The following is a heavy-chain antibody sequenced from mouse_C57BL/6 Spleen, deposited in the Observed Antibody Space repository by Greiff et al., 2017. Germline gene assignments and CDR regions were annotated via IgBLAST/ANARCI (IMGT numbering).Heavy chain of an antibody. CDR2: IAPEDGET. CDR1: GFNIKDYY. Sequence: DVKLVESGAELVKPGASVKLSCTASGFNIKDYYMHWVKQRTEQGLEWIGRIAPEDGETKYAPKFQGKATITADTSSNTAYLQLSSLTSEDTAVYYCARSRITTVVAPFAYWGQGTLVTVSA. J-gene: IGHJ3*01. V-gene: IGHV14-2*01. CDR3: ARSRITTVVAPFAY. D-gene: IGHD1-1*01.